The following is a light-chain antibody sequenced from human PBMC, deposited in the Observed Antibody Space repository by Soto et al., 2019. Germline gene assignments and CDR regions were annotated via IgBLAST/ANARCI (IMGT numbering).Light chain of an antibody. CDR1: QSISSD. CDR3: QQRNSWPRT. Sequence: EIVFTQSPATLSLSPGERATVSCRASQSISSDLAWYQQKPGQAPRLLIYDASNSATGIPARFSGSGSGTDFTLTISSLEPEDFAVYYCQQRNSWPRTFGQGTKVDIK. CDR2: DAS. J-gene: IGKJ1*01. V-gene: IGKV3-11*01.